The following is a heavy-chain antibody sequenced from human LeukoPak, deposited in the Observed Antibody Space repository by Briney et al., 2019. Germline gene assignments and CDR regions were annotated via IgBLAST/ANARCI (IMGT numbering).Heavy chain of an antibody. Sequence: SETLSLTRAVYGGSLSGYYWSWIRQPPGKGLEWIGEINHSGSTNYNPSLKSRVTISVDTSKNQFSLKLSSVTAADTAVYYCARLCSSTSCPQGFDPWGQGTLVTVSS. CDR2: INHSGST. CDR3: ARLCSSTSCPQGFDP. CDR1: GGSLSGYY. J-gene: IGHJ5*02. D-gene: IGHD2-2*01. V-gene: IGHV4-34*01.